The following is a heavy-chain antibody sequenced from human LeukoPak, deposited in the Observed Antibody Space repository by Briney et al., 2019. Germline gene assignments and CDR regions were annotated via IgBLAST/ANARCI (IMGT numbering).Heavy chain of an antibody. J-gene: IGHJ6*02. CDR3: ARSLPGLDV. V-gene: IGHV3-74*01. CDR2: INPDGTAT. Sequence: GGSLRLSCEISGFIFIDYWMHCVRQVPGKGPVWVSGINPDGTATNYADSVKGRFIISRDNAKNTLYLKMNSLRVEERAMYYYARSLPGLDVWGQGTTVTVSS. CDR1: GFIFIDYW.